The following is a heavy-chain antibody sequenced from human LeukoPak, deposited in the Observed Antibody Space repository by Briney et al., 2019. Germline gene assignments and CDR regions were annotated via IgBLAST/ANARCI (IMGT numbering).Heavy chain of an antibody. V-gene: IGHV3-48*01. CDR2: ISSSSSTI. J-gene: IGHJ2*01. CDR3: ARTVTTYWYFDL. D-gene: IGHD4-17*01. Sequence: PGGSLRLSCAASGFTFSSYSMNWVRQAPGKGLEWVSYISSSSSTIYYADSVKGRFTISRDNAKNSLYLQMNSLRAEDTTVYYCARTVTTYWYFDLWGRGTLVTVSS. CDR1: GFTFSSYS.